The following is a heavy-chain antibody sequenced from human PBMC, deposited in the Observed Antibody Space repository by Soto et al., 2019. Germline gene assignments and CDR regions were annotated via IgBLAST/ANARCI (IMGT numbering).Heavy chain of an antibody. CDR1: GGSLSGYF. D-gene: IGHD3-3*01. V-gene: IGHV4-34*01. CDR3: ARVRWSYSYYYMDV. CDR2: INHSGST. Sequence: SETLSLTCAVYGGSLSGYFWSWIRQPPGKGLEWIGEINHSGSTNYNPSLKSRLTISVDTSNNHFSLKLSSVTAADTAVYYCARVRWSYSYYYMDVWGKGTTVTVSS. J-gene: IGHJ6*03.